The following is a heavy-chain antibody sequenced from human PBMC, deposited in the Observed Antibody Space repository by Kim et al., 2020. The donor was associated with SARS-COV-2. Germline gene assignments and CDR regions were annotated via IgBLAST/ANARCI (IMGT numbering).Heavy chain of an antibody. Sequence: GGSLRLSCAASGFTFSSYAMSWVRQAPGKGLEWVSVIYSGGSSTYYADSVKGRFTISRDNSKNTLYLQMNSLRAEDTAVYYCARAQVWPHLLHFEYWGQG. CDR3: ARAQVWPHLLHFEY. J-gene: IGHJ4*02. CDR1: GFTFSSYA. CDR2: IYSGGSST. V-gene: IGHV3-23*03. D-gene: IGHD2-21*01.